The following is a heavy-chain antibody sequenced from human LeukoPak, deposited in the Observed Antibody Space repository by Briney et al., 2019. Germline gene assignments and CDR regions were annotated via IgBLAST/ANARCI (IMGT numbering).Heavy chain of an antibody. D-gene: IGHD2-2*02. J-gene: IGHJ5*02. CDR3: ARGPYAYTSSATLGSYNWFDP. V-gene: IGHV5-51*01. CDR1: GYNFTNYW. CDR2: IYPGDSHT. Sequence: GESLKISCKGSGYNFTNYWIGWVRQMPGKGLEWMGIIYPGDSHTRYSPSFQDQVTISVDKSISTAYLQWSSLKASDTAMYYCARGPYAYTSSATLGSYNWFDPRGQGSLVTVSS.